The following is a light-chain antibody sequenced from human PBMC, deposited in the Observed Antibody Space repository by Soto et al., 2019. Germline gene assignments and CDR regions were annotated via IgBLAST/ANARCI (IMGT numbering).Light chain of an antibody. Sequence: EIVMTQSPATLSLSPGERATLSCRASESLDNKFAWHQQKPGQAPRLLIYGTSTRATGIPARFSGSGSGTEFTLTISSLQSEDFAVYYCQQYKNWPWTFGQGTKVEVK. V-gene: IGKV3-15*01. CDR1: ESLDNK. J-gene: IGKJ1*01. CDR2: GTS. CDR3: QQYKNWPWT.